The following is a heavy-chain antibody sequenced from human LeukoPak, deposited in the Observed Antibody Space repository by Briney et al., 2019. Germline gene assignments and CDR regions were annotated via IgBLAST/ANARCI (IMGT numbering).Heavy chain of an antibody. CDR2: INHSGST. CDR3: ARDSYGLSYYYYYMDV. CDR1: GGSFSGYY. J-gene: IGHJ6*03. V-gene: IGHV4-34*01. D-gene: IGHD5-18*01. Sequence: SETLSLTCAVYGGSFSGYYWSWIRQPPGKGLEWIGEINHSGSTNYNPSLKSRVTISVDTSKNQFSLKLSSVTAADTAVYYCARDSYGLSYYYYYMDVWGKGTTVTISS.